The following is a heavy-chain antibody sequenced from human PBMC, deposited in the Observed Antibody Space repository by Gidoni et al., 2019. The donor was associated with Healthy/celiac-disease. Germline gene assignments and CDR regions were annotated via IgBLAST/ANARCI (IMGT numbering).Heavy chain of an antibody. CDR3: VRAEGLTFGGVIVIPGAAFDI. J-gene: IGHJ3*02. CDR2: ISYDGSNK. CDR1: GFTFSSYA. V-gene: IGHV3-30-3*01. D-gene: IGHD3-16*02. Sequence: QVQLVDSGGGVVQPGRSLRLSCAAAGFTFSSYAMHWVRQAPGKGLEWVAVISYDGSNKYYADSVKGRFTISRDNSKNTLYLQMNSLRAEDTAVYYCVRAEGLTFGGVIVIPGAAFDIWGQGTMVTVSS.